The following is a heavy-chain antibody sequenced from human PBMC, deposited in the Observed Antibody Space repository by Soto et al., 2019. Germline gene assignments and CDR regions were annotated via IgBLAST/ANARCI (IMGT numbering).Heavy chain of an antibody. CDR3: ARSQGSSTSLEIYYYYYYGMDV. CDR1: GGTFGSYA. V-gene: IGHV1-69*01. Sequence: QVQLVQSGAEVKKPGSSVKVSCKASGGTFGSYAISWVRQAPGQGLEWMGGIIPIPGTANYAQKFQGRVTIAADEYTSTAYMELSSLRSEDTAVYYCARSQGSSTSLEIYYYYYYGMDVWGQGTTVTDSS. D-gene: IGHD2-2*01. CDR2: IIPIPGTA. J-gene: IGHJ6*02.